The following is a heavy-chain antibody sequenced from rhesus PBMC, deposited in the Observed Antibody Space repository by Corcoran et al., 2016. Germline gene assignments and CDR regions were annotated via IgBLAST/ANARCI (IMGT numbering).Heavy chain of an antibody. CDR2: IYGTSAGP. J-gene: IGHJ2*01. Sequence: QVQLQESGPGLVKPSETLSLTCAVSGGSISGGYYWGWIRQHPGKGLEWIGNIYGTSAGPSYNPSLKRRVTISKDTSTNQFSLKLSSVTAADTAVYYCARVGADTTRPYWYFDIWGPGTPITISS. D-gene: IGHD1-38*01. CDR1: GGSISGGYY. CDR3: ARVGADTTRPYWYFDI. V-gene: IGHV4S7*01.